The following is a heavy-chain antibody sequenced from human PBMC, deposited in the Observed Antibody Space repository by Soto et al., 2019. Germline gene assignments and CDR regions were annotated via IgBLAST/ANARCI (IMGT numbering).Heavy chain of an antibody. Sequence: EVHLLESGGGLIQPGGSRRLPCAASGFMFTNYPMSWVRQAPGRRLEWDSTISGGIDTSYHADSVRGRFSISRDDSKNTVYLQMNNLRDEDTALSYCAKATLNTRRGATRYYFDSWGQGTPVTVSS. CDR1: GFMFTNYP. CDR3: AKATLNTRRGATRYYFDS. J-gene: IGHJ4*02. V-gene: IGHV3-23*01. CDR2: ISGGIDTS. D-gene: IGHD1-1*01.